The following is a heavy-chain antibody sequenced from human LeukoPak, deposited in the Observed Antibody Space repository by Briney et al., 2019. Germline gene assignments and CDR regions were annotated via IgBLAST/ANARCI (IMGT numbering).Heavy chain of an antibody. J-gene: IGHJ4*02. CDR1: GFTFTSYT. CDR3: ATNYYDSSGYFYPFDY. CDR2: ISGGSGDI. D-gene: IGHD3-22*01. V-gene: IGHV3-23*01. Sequence: GGSLRLSCAASGFTFTSYTMTWVRQAPGEGLEWVSGISGGSGDIFYADFVKGRFIISRDNSKNTLYLQMNSLRAEDTAVYYCATNYYDSSGYFYPFDYWGQGALVTVSS.